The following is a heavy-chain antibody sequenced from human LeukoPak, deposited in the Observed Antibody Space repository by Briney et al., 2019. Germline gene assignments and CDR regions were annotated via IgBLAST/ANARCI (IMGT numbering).Heavy chain of an antibody. CDR1: VFTFNNFA. CDR3: AKGAEIDH. J-gene: IGHJ4*02. Sequence: GGSLRPSCAASVFTFNNFAMSWVRQAPGKGPEWLSAMTGPADTTYYAESVKGRFTISRDYSKSMVYLQMNSLRVEDTAIYYCAKGAEIDHWGQGTLVTVSS. CDR2: MTGPADTT. V-gene: IGHV3-23*01.